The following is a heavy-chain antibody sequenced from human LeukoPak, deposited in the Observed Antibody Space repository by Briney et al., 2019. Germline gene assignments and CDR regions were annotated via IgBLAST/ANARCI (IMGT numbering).Heavy chain of an antibody. CDR2: ISYDGSNK. D-gene: IGHD3-10*01. CDR3: AKDPYYYGSGSYRSDY. CDR1: GFTFNFYG. J-gene: IGHJ4*02. V-gene: IGHV3-30*18. Sequence: GGSLRLSCTGSGFTFNFYGFHWVRQAPGKGLEWVAVISYDGSNKYYADSVKGRFTISRDNSKNTLYLQMNSLRAEDTAVYYCAKDPYYYGSGSYRSDYWGQGTLVTVSS.